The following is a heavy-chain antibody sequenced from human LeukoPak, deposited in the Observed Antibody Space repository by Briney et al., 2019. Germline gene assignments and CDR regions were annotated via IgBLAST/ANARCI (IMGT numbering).Heavy chain of an antibody. J-gene: IGHJ3*02. D-gene: IGHD2-2*01. CDR2: IKQDGSEK. CDR3: ARDRRYCSSTSCYPPDAFDI. CDR1: GFTFSSYW. Sequence: GGSLRLSCAASGFTFSSYWMSWVRQAPGKGLEWVANIKQDGSEKYYVDSVKGRFTISRDNAKNSLYLQMNSLRAEDTAVYYCARDRRYCSSTSCYPPDAFDIWGQGTMVTVSS. V-gene: IGHV3-7*01.